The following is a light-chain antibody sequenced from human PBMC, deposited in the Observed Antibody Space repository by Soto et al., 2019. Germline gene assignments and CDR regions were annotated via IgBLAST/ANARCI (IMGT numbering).Light chain of an antibody. CDR1: QSITGS. Sequence: DIQMTQSPSTLSASVGDRVSITCRASQSITGSLAWYQQRPGKAPKALIYRASSLEAGVPSRFSGSGSGTEFTLTISSLQPDDFATYYCQHYDDYSGTFGQGTKVDIK. J-gene: IGKJ1*01. V-gene: IGKV1-5*03. CDR3: QHYDDYSGT. CDR2: RAS.